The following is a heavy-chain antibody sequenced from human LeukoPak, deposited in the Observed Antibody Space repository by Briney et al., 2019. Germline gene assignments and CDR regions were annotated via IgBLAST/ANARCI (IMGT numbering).Heavy chain of an antibody. Sequence: EGSLRLSCAASGFTFSNYLMRWVRQSPGKGLVWVSRINSDGSSTSYADSVKGRFTISRDNAKNTLYLQMNSLRAEDTAVYYCARSDGIIDWFDPWGQGTLVTVSS. CDR1: GFTFSNYL. CDR3: ARSDGIIDWFDP. CDR2: INSDGSST. V-gene: IGHV3-74*01. D-gene: IGHD1-14*01. J-gene: IGHJ5*02.